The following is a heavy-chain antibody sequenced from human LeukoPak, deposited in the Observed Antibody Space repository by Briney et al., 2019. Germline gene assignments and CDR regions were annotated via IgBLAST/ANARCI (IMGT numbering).Heavy chain of an antibody. V-gene: IGHV3-7*03. CDR3: ARGGAGGGYFPT. CDR2: MKEDGSDE. CDR1: GFSFSDST. D-gene: IGHD3-16*01. Sequence: GGSLRLSCVASGFSFSDSTMSWVRQAAGKGLEWVAKMKEDGSDENYVDSVKGRFTISRDNARNSLHLQMKSLRAEDTAVYFCARGGAGGGYFPTWGQGILVIVFS. J-gene: IGHJ1*01.